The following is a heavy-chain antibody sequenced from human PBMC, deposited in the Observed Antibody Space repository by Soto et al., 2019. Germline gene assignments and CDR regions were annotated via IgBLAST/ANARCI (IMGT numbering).Heavy chain of an antibody. D-gene: IGHD3-3*01. CDR2: IYPGDSDT. J-gene: IGHJ6*02. Sequence: RGESLKISCKGSGYSFTSYWIGWVRQMPGKGLEWMGIIYPGDSDTRYSPSFQGQVTISADKSISTAYLQWSSLKASDTAMYYCASSSKDFYYYYGMDGWGQGTTVTVSS. V-gene: IGHV5-51*01. CDR3: ASSSKDFYYYYGMDG. CDR1: GYSFTSYW.